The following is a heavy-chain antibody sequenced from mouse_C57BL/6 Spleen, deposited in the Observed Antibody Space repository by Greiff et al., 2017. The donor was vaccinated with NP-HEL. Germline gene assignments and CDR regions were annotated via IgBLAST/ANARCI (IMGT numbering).Heavy chain of an antibody. CDR1: GYTFTDYE. J-gene: IGHJ2*01. CDR2: IDPETGGT. CDR3: TRGTSNSYYFDY. D-gene: IGHD2-5*01. Sequence: VQLKQSGAELVRPGASVTLSCKASGYTFTDYEMHWVKQTPVHGLEWIGAIDPETGGTAYNQKFKGKAILTADKSSSTAYMELRSLTSEDSAVYYCTRGTSNSYYFDYWGQGTTLTVSS. V-gene: IGHV1-15*01.